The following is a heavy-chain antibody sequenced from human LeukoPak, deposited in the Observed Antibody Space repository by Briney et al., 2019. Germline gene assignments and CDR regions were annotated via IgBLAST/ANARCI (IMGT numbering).Heavy chain of an antibody. D-gene: IGHD6-19*01. Sequence: TLSLTCTVSGGSISSGSYYWSWIRQPAGKGLEWIERIYTSGSTNYNPSLKSRVTISVDTSKNQFSLKLSSVTAADTAVYYCARDPSGWYDYWGQGTLVTVSS. CDR3: ARDPSGWYDY. CDR2: IYTSGST. J-gene: IGHJ4*02. CDR1: GGSISSGSYY. V-gene: IGHV4-61*02.